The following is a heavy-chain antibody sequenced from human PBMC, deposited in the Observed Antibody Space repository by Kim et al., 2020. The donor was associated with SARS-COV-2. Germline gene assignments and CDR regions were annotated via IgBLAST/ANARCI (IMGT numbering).Heavy chain of an antibody. CDR3: VKHVLRYFDWLLSTPGEVPASS. J-gene: IGHJ4*02. CDR1: GFTFSSYA. CDR2: ISSNGGST. Sequence: GGSLRLSCSASGFTFSSYAMHWVRQAPGKGLEYVSAISSNGGSTYYADSVKGRFTISRDNSKNTLYLQMSSLRAEYTAVYYCVKHVLRYFDWLLSTPGEVPASSWGQGTLVTVSS. V-gene: IGHV3-64D*06. D-gene: IGHD3-9*01.